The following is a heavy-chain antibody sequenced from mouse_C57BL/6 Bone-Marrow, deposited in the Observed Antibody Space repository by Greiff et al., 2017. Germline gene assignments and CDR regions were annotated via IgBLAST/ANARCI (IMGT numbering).Heavy chain of an antibody. Sequence: VKLSCKASGYTFTSYWMHWVKQRPGRGLEWIGRIDPNSGGTKYNEKFKSKATLTVDKPSSTAYMQLSSLTSEDSAVYYCARNYGSSYEGDYWGQGTTLTVSS. CDR1: GYTFTSYW. D-gene: IGHD1-1*01. J-gene: IGHJ2*01. CDR2: IDPNSGGT. V-gene: IGHV1-72*01. CDR3: ARNYGSSYEGDY.